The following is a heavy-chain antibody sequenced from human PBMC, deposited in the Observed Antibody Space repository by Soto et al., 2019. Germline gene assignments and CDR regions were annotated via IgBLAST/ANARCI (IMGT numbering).Heavy chain of an antibody. D-gene: IGHD3-16*02. CDR3: VRYPRSVGGSYRPDY. V-gene: IGHV3-74*01. Sequence: PGGSLRLSCAASGFTFSSYWMHWVRQVPEKGLVWVSRINSDGSITNYADAVKGRFTISRDNVKNTLYLQMNSLRAEDTAVYYCVRYPRSVGGSYRPDYWGQGTLVTVSS. J-gene: IGHJ4*02. CDR2: INSDGSIT. CDR1: GFTFSSYW.